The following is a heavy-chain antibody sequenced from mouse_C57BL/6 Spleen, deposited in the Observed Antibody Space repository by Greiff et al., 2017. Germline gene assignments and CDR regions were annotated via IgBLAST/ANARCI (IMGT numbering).Heavy chain of an antibody. J-gene: IGHJ1*03. CDR3: ASYGSSLDV. Sequence: QVQLQQSGPELVKPGASVKISCKASGYAFSSSWMNWVKQRPGKGLEWIGRIYPGDGDTNYNVKFKGKATLTADKSSSTAYMQLSSLTSEDSAVYFCASYGSSLDVWGTGTTVTVSS. D-gene: IGHD1-1*01. V-gene: IGHV1-82*01. CDR2: IYPGDGDT. CDR1: GYAFSSSW.